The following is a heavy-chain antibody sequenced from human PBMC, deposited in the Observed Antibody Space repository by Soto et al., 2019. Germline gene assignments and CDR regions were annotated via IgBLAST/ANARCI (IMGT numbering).Heavy chain of an antibody. Sequence: PGGSLRLSCAASGFTVSSNYMSWVRQAPGKGLEWVSVIYSGGSTYYADSVKGRFTISRDNSKNTLYLQMNSLRAEDTAVYYCARGWLWFGELSYYYYGMDVWGQGTTVTVSS. CDR1: GFTVSSNY. D-gene: IGHD3-10*01. CDR3: ARGWLWFGELSYYYYGMDV. CDR2: IYSGGST. V-gene: IGHV3-66*01. J-gene: IGHJ6*02.